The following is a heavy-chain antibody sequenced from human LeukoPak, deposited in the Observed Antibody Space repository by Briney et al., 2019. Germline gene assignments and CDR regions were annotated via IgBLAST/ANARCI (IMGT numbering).Heavy chain of an antibody. D-gene: IGHD3-9*01. CDR3: ARGHHDILTGYAYWFDP. J-gene: IGHJ5*02. V-gene: IGHV1-18*01. CDR1: GYSFSNYG. CDR2: ISGHNGDR. Sequence: GASVKVSCKASGYSFSNYGLSWVRQAPGQGLEWMGWISGHNGDRNYAQKLQGRVTMTTDTSTRTAYMELRSLRSDDTAVYYCARGHHDILTGYAYWFDPWGQGTLVTVSS.